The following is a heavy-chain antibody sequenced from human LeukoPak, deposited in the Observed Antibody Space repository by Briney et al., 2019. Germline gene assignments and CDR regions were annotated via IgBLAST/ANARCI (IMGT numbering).Heavy chain of an antibody. Sequence: SQTLSLTCTVSGGSISSGDYYWSWIRQPPGKGLEWIGYIYYSGSIYCNPSLKSRVTISVDTSKNQFSLKLSSVTAADTAVYYCARVVYGDYYFDYWGQGTLVTVSS. CDR2: IYYSGSI. CDR1: GGSISSGDYY. V-gene: IGHV4-30-4*01. D-gene: IGHD4-17*01. J-gene: IGHJ4*02. CDR3: ARVVYGDYYFDY.